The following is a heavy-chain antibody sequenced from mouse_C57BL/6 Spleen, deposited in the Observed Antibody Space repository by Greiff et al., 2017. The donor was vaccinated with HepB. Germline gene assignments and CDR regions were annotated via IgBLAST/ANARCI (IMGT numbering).Heavy chain of an antibody. CDR1: GFTFTDYY. V-gene: IGHV7-3*01. CDR3: ARLGGRYFDY. J-gene: IGHJ2*01. D-gene: IGHD1-1*02. CDR2: IRNKANGYTT. Sequence: EVQLVESGGGLVQPGGSLSLSCAASGFTFTDYYMSWVRQPPGKALEWLGFIRNKANGYTTEYSAAVKGRFTISRDNSQSILYLQMNALRAEDSATYYCARLGGRYFDYWGQGTTLTVSS.